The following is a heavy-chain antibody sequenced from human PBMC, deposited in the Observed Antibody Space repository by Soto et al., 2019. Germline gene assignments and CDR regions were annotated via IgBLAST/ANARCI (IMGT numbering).Heavy chain of an antibody. CDR2: IWYDGSTT. Sequence: QVQLVESGGGVVQPGGSLRLSCAASGFAFSGYAMHWVRQVPGKGLGWVAIIWYDGSTTYYVDSVKGRFTISRDNSNNMVYLQMNSLRAEDTAVYYCARDIKTRRCDYWGQGTLVTVSS. CDR3: ARDIKTRRCDY. D-gene: IGHD4-17*01. V-gene: IGHV3-33*01. J-gene: IGHJ4*02. CDR1: GFAFSGYA.